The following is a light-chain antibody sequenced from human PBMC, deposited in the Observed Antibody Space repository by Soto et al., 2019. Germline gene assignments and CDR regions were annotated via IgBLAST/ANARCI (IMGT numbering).Light chain of an antibody. CDR2: DVS. J-gene: IGLJ1*01. CDR1: SSDVGGYNY. V-gene: IGLV2-14*01. Sequence: QSVLTQPASVSGSPGQSITISCTGTSSDVGGYNYVSWYQQHPGKAPKLMIYDVSNRPSGVSNRFSGSKSGNTASLTTSGLQAEDEADYYCSSYTSSSTLALYVFGTGTKVTVL. CDR3: SSYTSSSTLALYV.